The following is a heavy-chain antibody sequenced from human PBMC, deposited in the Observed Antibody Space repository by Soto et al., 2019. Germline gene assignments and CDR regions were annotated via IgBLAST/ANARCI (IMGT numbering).Heavy chain of an antibody. CDR2: INTKSGVT. CDR1: GYTFTGYY. V-gene: IGHV1-2*02. J-gene: IGHJ4*02. D-gene: IGHD4-17*01. Sequence: QGQLVQSGAEVKKPGASVKVSCKASGYTFTGYYIHWVRQAPGQGLEWMGWINTKSGVTNYAQKFQGRVTMITNTSISTAYMELSRLRSDDTAVYYCARDMAYGDFLPALFWGQGTLVTVSS. CDR3: ARDMAYGDFLPALF.